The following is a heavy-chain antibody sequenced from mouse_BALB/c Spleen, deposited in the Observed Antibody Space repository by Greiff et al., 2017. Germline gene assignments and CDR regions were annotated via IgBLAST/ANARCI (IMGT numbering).Heavy chain of an antibody. V-gene: IGHV1-67*01. CDR3: ARGSGTRYAMDY. CDR1: GYTFTDYA. J-gene: IGHJ4*01. Sequence: QVHVKQSGPELVRPGVSVKISCKGSGYTFTDYAMHWVKQSHAKSLEWIGVISTYYGNTNYNQKFKGKATMTVDKSSSTAYMELARLTSEDSAIYYCARGSGTRYAMDYWGQGTSVTVSS. CDR2: ISTYYGNT. D-gene: IGHD3-3*01.